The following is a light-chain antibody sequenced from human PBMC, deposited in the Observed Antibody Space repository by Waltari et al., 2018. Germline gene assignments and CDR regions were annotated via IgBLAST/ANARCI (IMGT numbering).Light chain of an antibody. CDR1: ISDVGNYDL. Sequence: HSALTQPASVSGSLGQSITISCTGTISDVGNYDLFSWYQQHPGRAPKLMIHEVYKRPSGISSRFSASKSGATASLTISGLRAEDEADYYCCSYGGPSTPYVFGTGTKVTVL. J-gene: IGLJ1*01. V-gene: IGLV2-23*02. CDR3: CSYGGPSTPYV. CDR2: EVY.